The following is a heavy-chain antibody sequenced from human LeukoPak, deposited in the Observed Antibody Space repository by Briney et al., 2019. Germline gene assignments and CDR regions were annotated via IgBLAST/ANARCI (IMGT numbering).Heavy chain of an antibody. Sequence: ASVKVSCKTSGDTFNTSDITWVRQAPGQGLEGMGWISTYNGNTNFAQKLQGRVSMTTDTSTSTAYMELRSLRSDDTAVYYCARVVRGSAMDVWGQGTSVTVSS. J-gene: IGHJ6*02. V-gene: IGHV1-18*01. CDR3: ARVVRGSAMDV. D-gene: IGHD3-10*02. CDR2: ISTYNGNT. CDR1: GDTFNTSD.